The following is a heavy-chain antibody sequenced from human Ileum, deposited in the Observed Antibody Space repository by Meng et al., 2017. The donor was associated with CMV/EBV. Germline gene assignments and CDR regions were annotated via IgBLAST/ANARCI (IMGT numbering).Heavy chain of an antibody. Sequence: GESLKISCAASGFSFTQFAMHWVRQAPGKGLEWVAVVSYEGFNKYYADSVGGRFTISRDNSENTLHLQMNSLRVEDTATYYCVRSYNDNWHTFEFWGQGTLVTVSS. CDR2: VSYEGFNK. CDR3: VRSYNDNWHTFEF. D-gene: IGHD1-20*01. J-gene: IGHJ4*02. V-gene: IGHV3-30*14. CDR1: GFSFTQFA.